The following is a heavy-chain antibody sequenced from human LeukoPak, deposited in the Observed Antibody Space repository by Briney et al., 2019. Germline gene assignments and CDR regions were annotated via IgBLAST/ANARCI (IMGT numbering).Heavy chain of an antibody. D-gene: IGHD1-14*01. CDR1: GFTFSSYW. J-gene: IGHJ4*02. V-gene: IGHV3-74*01. CDR2: INGDGRNI. Sequence: GGSLRLSCAASGFTFSSYWMHWVRQDPRKGLVWVSRINGDGRNINYADSVRGRFTISRDNAKNSVYLQMSSLRAEDTAVYYCAREVWGPEYWGQGTLVTVSS. CDR3: AREVWGPEY.